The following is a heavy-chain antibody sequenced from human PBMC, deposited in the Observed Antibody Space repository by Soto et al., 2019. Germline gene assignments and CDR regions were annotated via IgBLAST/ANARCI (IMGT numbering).Heavy chain of an antibody. CDR1: GFTVSSNY. Sequence: EVQLVESGGGLVQPGGSLRLSCAASGFTVSSNYMSWVRQAPGKGLEWVSVIYSGGSTYYADSVKGRFTISRDNSKNTLYLQMNSLRAEDTAVYYCARDYIWGSSTGWPSEPLDYWGQGTLVTVSS. J-gene: IGHJ4*02. CDR3: ARDYIWGSSTGWPSEPLDY. D-gene: IGHD3-16*01. V-gene: IGHV3-66*01. CDR2: IYSGGST.